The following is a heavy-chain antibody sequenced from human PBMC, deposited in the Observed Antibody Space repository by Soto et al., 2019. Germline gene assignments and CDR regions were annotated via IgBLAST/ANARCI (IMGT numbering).Heavy chain of an antibody. CDR2: IYYSGST. CDR3: ARDIMGTDYYYYGMDV. J-gene: IGHJ6*02. Sequence: PSETLSLTCPVSGGSISSYYWSWIRQPPGKGLEWIGYIYYSGSTNYNPSLKSRVTISVDTSKTQFSLKLSSVTAADTAVYYCARDIMGTDYYYYGMDVWGQGTTVTVSS. V-gene: IGHV4-59*01. CDR1: GGSISSYY. D-gene: IGHD2-8*01.